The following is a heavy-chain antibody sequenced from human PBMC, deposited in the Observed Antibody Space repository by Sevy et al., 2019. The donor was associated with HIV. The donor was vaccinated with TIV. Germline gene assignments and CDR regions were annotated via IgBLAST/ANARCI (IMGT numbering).Heavy chain of an antibody. J-gene: IGHJ4*02. CDR3: AKDGSGSVWYFDY. D-gene: IGHD3-3*01. Sequence: QAGGSLRLSCAASGFTFSSYGMHWVRQAPGKGLEWVAVISYDGNNKYYADSVKGRFTISRDNSKNTLYLQMNSLRAEDTAVYYCAKDGSGSVWYFDYWGQGTLVTVSS. V-gene: IGHV3-30*18. CDR1: GFTFSSYG. CDR2: ISYDGNNK.